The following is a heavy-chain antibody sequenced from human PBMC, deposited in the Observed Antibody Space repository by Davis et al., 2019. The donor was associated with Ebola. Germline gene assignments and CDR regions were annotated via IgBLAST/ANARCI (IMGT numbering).Heavy chain of an antibody. CDR1: GFTFSNYW. CDR3: AKGVVITTGIFDY. CDR2: IRPDGSEE. Sequence: GESLKISCAASGFTFSNYWMSWVRQAPGKGLEWVANIRPDGSEEQYVDSLKGRITISRDNAKNSLYLQVNSLRDEDTAVYYCAKGVVITTGIFDYWGQGTLVTVSS. J-gene: IGHJ4*02. D-gene: IGHD3-22*01. V-gene: IGHV3-7*03.